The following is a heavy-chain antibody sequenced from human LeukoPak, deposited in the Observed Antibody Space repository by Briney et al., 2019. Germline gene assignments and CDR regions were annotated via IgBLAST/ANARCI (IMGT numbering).Heavy chain of an antibody. V-gene: IGHV4-4*07. CDR3: ARGLWFGDENPPYFDY. D-gene: IGHD3-10*01. CDR1: GGSMSNYY. J-gene: IGHJ4*02. CDR2: IYTSEST. Sequence: PSETLSLTCTVSGGSMSNYYWSWIRQPAGKGLEWIGRIYTSESTNYNPSLKSRVTISVDTSRNQFSLKLSSVTAADTAVYYCARGLWFGDENPPYFDYWGQGILVTVSS.